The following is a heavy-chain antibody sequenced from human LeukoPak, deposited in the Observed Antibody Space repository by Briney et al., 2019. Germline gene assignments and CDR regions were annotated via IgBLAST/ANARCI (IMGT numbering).Heavy chain of an antibody. CDR1: RFTFSNYW. J-gene: IGHJ3*01. D-gene: IGHD3-3*01. CDR3: ARGDFWSGDYTDAFDV. CDR2: IKPDGSEK. V-gene: IGHV3-7*04. Sequence: GGSLRLSCAASRFTFSNYWMSWVRQAPGKGLEWVANIKPDGSEKYCVDSVKGRFSISRDNVRNTLYLQMNSLRVGDTALYYCARGDFWSGDYTDAFDVWAKGTMVTVSS.